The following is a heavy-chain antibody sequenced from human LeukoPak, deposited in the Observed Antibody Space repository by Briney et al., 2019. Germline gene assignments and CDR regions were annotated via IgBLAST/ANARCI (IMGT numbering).Heavy chain of an antibody. V-gene: IGHV3-23*01. D-gene: IGHD6-13*01. CDR2: ITSGGST. CDR1: GFTFSSYA. CDR3: AKYGNIWYQRGYFDY. J-gene: IGHJ4*02. Sequence: GGSLRLSCAASGFTFSSYAISWVRQAPGKGLESVSGITSGGSTYYADSVKGRFTISRDNSKNTLFLQMNSLRAEDTALYYCAKYGNIWYQRGYFDYWGQGTPVTVSS.